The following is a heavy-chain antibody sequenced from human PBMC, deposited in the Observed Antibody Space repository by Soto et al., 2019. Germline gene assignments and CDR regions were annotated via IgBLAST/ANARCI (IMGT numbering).Heavy chain of an antibody. J-gene: IGHJ5*02. CDR3: ARLPTGYPNWFDP. V-gene: IGHV4-39*01. CDR1: GASISTNHHN. CDR2: IHYRGDT. D-gene: IGHD3-9*01. Sequence: QVPLQGSGPGLVRPSETLSLTCTVSGASISTNHHNWAWVRQPPGKGLEWMGNIHYRGDTYFNPSLGSPLSMSVDTSKNQFSLKLTSVTAADTAVYYCARLPTGYPNWFDPWGQGTLVTVSS.